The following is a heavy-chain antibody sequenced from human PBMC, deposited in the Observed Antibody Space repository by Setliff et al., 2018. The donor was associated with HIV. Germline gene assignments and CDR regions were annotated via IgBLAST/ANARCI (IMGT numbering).Heavy chain of an antibody. Sequence: GASVKVSCKASGYNFTNYGINWVRQDPGQGLEWMGWINTNTGYPTYAQAFTGRFVFSLDTSVSTAYLQISSLKAEDTAVYFCARDLKRPNSNFWGGYPIPFDSWGQGTLVTVS. D-gene: IGHD3-3*01. CDR3: ARDLKRPNSNFWGGYPIPFDS. CDR2: INTNTGYP. J-gene: IGHJ4*02. V-gene: IGHV7-4-1*02. CDR1: GYNFTNYG.